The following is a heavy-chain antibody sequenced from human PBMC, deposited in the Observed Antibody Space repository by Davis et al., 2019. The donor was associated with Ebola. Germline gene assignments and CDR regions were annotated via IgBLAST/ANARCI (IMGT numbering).Heavy chain of an antibody. CDR2: IYYSGFT. V-gene: IGHV4-59*01. CDR3: ARDDYGDYAIDY. D-gene: IGHD4-17*01. J-gene: IGHJ4*02. Sequence: SQTLSLTCTVSGGSISGYYWSWTRQPPGKGLEWIAYIYYSGFTNYNPSLKSRVSISVETSKSQFSLKLSSVTAADTAVYYCARDDYGDYAIDYWGQGTLVTVSS. CDR1: GGSISGYY.